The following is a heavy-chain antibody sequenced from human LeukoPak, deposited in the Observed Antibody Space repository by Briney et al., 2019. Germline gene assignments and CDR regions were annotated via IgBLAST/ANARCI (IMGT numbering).Heavy chain of an antibody. V-gene: IGHV1-69*13. CDR3: ARAYYYDSSGYYGY. CDR2: ITPIFGTA. CDR1: GGTFSSYA. D-gene: IGHD3-22*01. J-gene: IGHJ4*02. Sequence: SVKGSCKASGGTFSSYAISWVRQAPGQGLEWMGGITPIFGTANYAQKFQGRVTITADESTSTAYMELSSLRSEDTAVYYCARAYYYDSSGYYGYWGQGTLVTVSS.